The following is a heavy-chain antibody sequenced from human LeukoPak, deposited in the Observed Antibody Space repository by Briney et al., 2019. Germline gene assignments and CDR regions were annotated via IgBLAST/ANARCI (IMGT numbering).Heavy chain of an antibody. CDR2: ISSDGSNK. V-gene: IGHV3-30*03. CDR3: ARAREVWFGELGRY. CDR1: GFTFSSYG. Sequence: GGSLRLPCAASGFTFSSYGMHWVRQAPGKGLEWVAVISSDGSNKYYADSVQGRFIISRDNSKNTLYLQMNSLRAEDTAVYYCARAREVWFGELGRYWGQGTVVSVSS. D-gene: IGHD3-10*01. J-gene: IGHJ4*02.